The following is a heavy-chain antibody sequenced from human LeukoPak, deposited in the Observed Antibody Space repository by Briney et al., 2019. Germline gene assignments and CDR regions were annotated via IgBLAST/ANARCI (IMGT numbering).Heavy chain of an antibody. J-gene: IGHJ3*02. CDR1: GYTFTSYY. V-gene: IGHV1-46*01. D-gene: IGHD2-2*01. CDR3: ARGIVVVPAARSPRAFDI. CDR2: INPSGGST. Sequence: ASVKVSCKASGYTFTSYYMHWVRQAPGQGLEWVGIINPSGGSTSYAQKFQGRVTMTRDTSTSTVYMELSSLRSEDTAVYYCARGIVVVPAARSPRAFDIWGQGTMVTVSS.